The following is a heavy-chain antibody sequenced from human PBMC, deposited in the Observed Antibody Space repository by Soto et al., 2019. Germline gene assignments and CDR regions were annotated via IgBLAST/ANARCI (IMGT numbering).Heavy chain of an antibody. CDR1: GYTLTNYG. J-gene: IGHJ6*03. Sequence: QVQLVQSGGEVKNPGASVKVSCKAFGYTLTNYGISWVRQAPGQGLEWMGWISAYNGHANYAQKFQGRVRFTTDRPTNTAYMELRSLVSDDTAEYYCAREGYCSSSMCYGGYYYMVVWGKGTTVTVS. D-gene: IGHD2-2*01. CDR3: AREGYCSSSMCYGGYYYMVV. V-gene: IGHV1-18*01. CDR2: ISAYNGHA.